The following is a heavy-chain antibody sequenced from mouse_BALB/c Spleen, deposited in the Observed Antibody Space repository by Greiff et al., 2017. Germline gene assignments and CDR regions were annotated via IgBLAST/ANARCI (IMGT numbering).Heavy chain of an antibody. D-gene: IGHD2-1*01. J-gene: IGHJ2*01. Sequence: DVHLVESGGGLVKPGGSLKLSCAASGFTFSDYYMYWVRQTPEKRLEWVATISDGGSYTYYPDSVKGRFTISRDNAKNNLYLQMSSLKSEDTAMYYCARGNFYFDYWGQGTTLTVSS. CDR2: ISDGGSYT. CDR3: ARGNFYFDY. V-gene: IGHV5-4*02. CDR1: GFTFSDYY.